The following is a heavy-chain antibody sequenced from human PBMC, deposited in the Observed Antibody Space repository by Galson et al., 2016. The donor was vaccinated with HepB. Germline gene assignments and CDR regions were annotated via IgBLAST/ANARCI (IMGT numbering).Heavy chain of an antibody. D-gene: IGHD6-13*01. J-gene: IGHJ6*02. V-gene: IGHV2-70*13. CDR2: IDWDDDK. Sequence: PALVKPTQTLTLTCTFSGFSLSTSGMCVTWVRQPPGKALEWLAHIDWDDDKWYSTSLKTRLSISKDTSKNQVVLTMTNMDPVDTATYYCARIGVDVSSWYGYDYDGMDVWGQGATVTVSS. CDR3: ARIGVDVSSWYGYDYDGMDV. CDR1: GFSLSTSGMC.